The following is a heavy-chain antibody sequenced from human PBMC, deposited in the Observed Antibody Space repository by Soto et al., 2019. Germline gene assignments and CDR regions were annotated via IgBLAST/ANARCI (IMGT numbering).Heavy chain of an antibody. V-gene: IGHV1-46*01. CDR1: GYIFTAYS. CDR2: VNPSGGSA. D-gene: IGHD2-15*01. J-gene: IGHJ1*01. CDR3: AREENCRGGTCYSEYFHH. Sequence: QVQLVQSGAEVTTPGASVKVSCKTSGYIFTAYSMHWVRQAPGQGLEWMGVVNPSGGSAHYAQSFEGRVTLTRDTSTSTCYMELSSLRSEDTAVYYGAREENCRGGTCYSEYFHHWGQGTLVTDSS.